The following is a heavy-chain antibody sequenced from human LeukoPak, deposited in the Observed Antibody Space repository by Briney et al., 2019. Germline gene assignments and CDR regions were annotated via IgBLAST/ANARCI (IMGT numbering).Heavy chain of an antibody. CDR3: ARQGATTPFDY. V-gene: IGHV4-39*01. CDR2: IYYSGST. J-gene: IGHJ4*02. CDR1: GGSISSSSYY. Sequence: SETLSLTCTVSGGSISSSSYYWGWIRQPPGKGPEWIGSIYYSGSTYYNPSLKSRVTISVDTSKNQFSLKLSSVTAADTAVYYCARQGATTPFDYWGQGTLVTVSS. D-gene: IGHD5-12*01.